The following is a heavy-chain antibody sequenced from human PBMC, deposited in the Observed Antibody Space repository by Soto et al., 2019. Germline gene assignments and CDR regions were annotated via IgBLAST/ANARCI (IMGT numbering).Heavy chain of an antibody. V-gene: IGHV3-9*01. J-gene: IGHJ4*02. CDR3: AKATLDYGDYVGGFVDY. CDR1: GFTFDDYA. D-gene: IGHD4-17*01. CDR2: ISWKSGSR. Sequence: GGSLRLSCAASGFTFDDYAMHWVRQAPGKGLEWVSGISWKSGSRGYADSVKGRFTISRDNAKNSLYLQMNSLRAEDTALYYCAKATLDYGDYVGGFVDYWGQGTLVTVSS.